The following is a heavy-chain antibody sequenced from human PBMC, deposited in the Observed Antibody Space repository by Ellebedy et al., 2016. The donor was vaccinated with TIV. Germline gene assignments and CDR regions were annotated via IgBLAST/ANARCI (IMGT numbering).Heavy chain of an antibody. D-gene: IGHD2-2*01. V-gene: IGHV1-8*01. CDR1: GYTFTSYD. CDR3: ARVRRYCSSTSCSYYFDY. Sequence: AASVKVSCKASGYTFTSYDINWVRQATGQGLEWMGWMNPNSGNTGYAQKFQGSVTMTRNTSISTAYMELSSLRSEDTAVYYCARVRRYCSSTSCSYYFDYWGQGTLVTVSS. CDR2: MNPNSGNT. J-gene: IGHJ4*02.